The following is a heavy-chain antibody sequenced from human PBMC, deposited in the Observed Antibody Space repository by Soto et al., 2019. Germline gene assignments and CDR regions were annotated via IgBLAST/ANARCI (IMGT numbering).Heavy chain of an antibody. D-gene: IGHD2-2*01. Sequence: GASVKVSFKASGYTFTSYYMHWVRQAPGQGLEWMGIINPSGGSTSYAQKFQGRVTISRDNSKNTLYLQMNSLRAEDTAVYYCAKGPWGIVVVPAAIGPDYWGQGTLVTVSS. CDR3: AKGPWGIVVVPAAIGPDY. J-gene: IGHJ4*02. V-gene: IGHV1-46*01. CDR2: INPSGGST. CDR1: GYTFTSYY.